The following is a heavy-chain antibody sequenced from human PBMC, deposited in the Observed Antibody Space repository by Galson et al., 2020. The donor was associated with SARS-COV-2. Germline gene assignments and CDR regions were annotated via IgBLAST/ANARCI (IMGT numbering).Heavy chain of an antibody. CDR2: IPYDGSNQ. CDR1: EFTFSSYD. Sequence: GGSLRLSCAATEFTFSSYDMHWVRQAPGKGLEWVAVIPYDGSNQYYADSVKGRFTISRDNSKNTLYLQMNSLRAEDTAVYYCARANSGSYWSFFDYWGHGTLVTVSS. D-gene: IGHD1-26*01. CDR3: ARANSGSYWSFFDY. J-gene: IGHJ4*01. V-gene: IGHV3-30*16.